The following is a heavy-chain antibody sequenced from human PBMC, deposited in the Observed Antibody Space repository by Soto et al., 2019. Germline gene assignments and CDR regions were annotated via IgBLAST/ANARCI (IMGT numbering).Heavy chain of an antibody. D-gene: IGHD3-10*01. CDR1: AYTFTTYG. CDR3: ARDNRTELWVEVLNAMDV. CDR2: ISGYNGQT. V-gene: IGHV1-18*04. Sequence: QVQLVQSGPEVKKPGASVKVSCKASAYTFTTYGISWVRQAPGQGLEWMGWISGYNGQTNYPQKFRGRVTLTTDTSTSTAYMELMSLRSDDTAMYYCARDNRTELWVEVLNAMDVWGQGTTVTVSS. J-gene: IGHJ6*02.